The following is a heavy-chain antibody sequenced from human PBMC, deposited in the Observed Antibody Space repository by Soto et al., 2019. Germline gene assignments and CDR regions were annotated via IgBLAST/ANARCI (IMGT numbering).Heavy chain of an antibody. Sequence: GESLKISCKGSGYSFTNYWIGWVRQMPGKGLEWMGIIYPGDSDTRYSPSFQGQVIISVDQSISTAYLQWSSLQASDTAMYYCARQAYNYAYFDFWSPGTLLSVSS. CDR3: ARQAYNYAYFDF. V-gene: IGHV5-51*01. CDR2: IYPGDSDT. J-gene: IGHJ4*02. CDR1: GYSFTNYW. D-gene: IGHD3-16*01.